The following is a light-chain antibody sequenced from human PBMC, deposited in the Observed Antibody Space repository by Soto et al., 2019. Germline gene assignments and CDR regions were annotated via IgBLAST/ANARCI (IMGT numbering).Light chain of an antibody. V-gene: IGLV2-8*01. Sequence: QSALTQPPSAYGSPGQSVTISCTGTSSDIGAYNYVSWYQQHPGKVPKLMIYEVSKRPSGVPDRFSASKSGNTASLTVSGLQTEDEADYYCSSHGGANNFYVFGTGTKVTVL. CDR3: SSHGGANNFYV. CDR2: EVS. CDR1: SSDIGAYNY. J-gene: IGLJ1*01.